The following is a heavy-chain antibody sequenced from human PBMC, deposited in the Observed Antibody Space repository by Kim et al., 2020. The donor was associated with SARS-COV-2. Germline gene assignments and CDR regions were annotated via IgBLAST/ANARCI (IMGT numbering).Heavy chain of an antibody. J-gene: IGHJ4*02. D-gene: IGHD6-19*01. V-gene: IGHV3-30*18. Sequence: GGSLRLSCAASGFTFSSYGMHWVRQAPGKGLEWVAVISYDGSNKYYADSVKGRFTISRDNSKNTLYLQMNSLRAEDTAVYYCAKVGGGYSSGLFDYWGQGTLVTVSS. CDR3: AKVGGGYSSGLFDY. CDR1: GFTFSSYG. CDR2: ISYDGSNK.